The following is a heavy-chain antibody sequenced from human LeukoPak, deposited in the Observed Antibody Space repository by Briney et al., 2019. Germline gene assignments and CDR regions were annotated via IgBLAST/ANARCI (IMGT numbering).Heavy chain of an antibody. CDR3: ARDLNPQRDFWSGYYHGGYYYYYMDV. J-gene: IGHJ6*03. CDR1: GYTFTSYG. V-gene: IGHV1-18*01. D-gene: IGHD3-3*01. CDR2: ISAYNGNT. Sequence: ASVKVSCKASGYTFTSYGISWVRQAPGQGLEWMGWISAYNGNTNYAQKLQGRVTMTTDTSTSTAYMELRSLRSDDTAVYYCARDLNPQRDFWSGYYHGGYYYYYMDVWGKGTTVTVSS.